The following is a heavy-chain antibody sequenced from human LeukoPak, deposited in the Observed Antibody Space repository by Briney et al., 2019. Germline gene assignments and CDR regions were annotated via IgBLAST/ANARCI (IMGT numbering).Heavy chain of an antibody. V-gene: IGHV1-18*01. CDR3: TRQTWIQLWPNYYYYIDV. J-gene: IGHJ6*03. Sequence: GASVKVPCKASGYTFTSYGISWVRQAPRQGLEWMGWISAYNGNTNYAQKLQGRVTMTTDTSTSTAYMELRSLRSDDTAVYYCTRQTWIQLWPNYYYYIDVWGKGTTVTVSS. CDR1: GYTFTSYG. CDR2: ISAYNGNT. D-gene: IGHD5-18*01.